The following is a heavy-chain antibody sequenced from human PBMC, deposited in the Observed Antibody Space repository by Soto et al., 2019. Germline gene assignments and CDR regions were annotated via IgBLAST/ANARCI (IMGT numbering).Heavy chain of an antibody. D-gene: IGHD1-26*01. CDR1: GFTFSSCA. CDR2: ISGSGGST. V-gene: IGHV3-23*01. CDR3: AKDPTVGFTTAPDY. Sequence: GGSLRLSCAASGFTFSSCAMTWVRLAPGKGLEWVSAISGSGGSTYYADSVKGRFTISRDNSKNTLFLQMNSLRAEDTAVYFCAKDPTVGFTTAPDYWGRGTLVTVSS. J-gene: IGHJ4*02.